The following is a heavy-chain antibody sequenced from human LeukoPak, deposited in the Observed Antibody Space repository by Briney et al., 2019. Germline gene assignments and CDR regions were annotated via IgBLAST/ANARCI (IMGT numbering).Heavy chain of an antibody. CDR3: ARGGVATIQLDY. Sequence: SETLSLTCAVYGGSFSGYYWSWIRQPPGKGLEWIGYIYYSGSTYYNPSLKSRVTISVDTSKNQFSLKLSSVTAADTAVYYCARGGVATIQLDYWGQGTLVTVSS. J-gene: IGHJ4*02. CDR2: IYYSGST. V-gene: IGHV4-34*09. D-gene: IGHD5-12*01. CDR1: GGSFSGYY.